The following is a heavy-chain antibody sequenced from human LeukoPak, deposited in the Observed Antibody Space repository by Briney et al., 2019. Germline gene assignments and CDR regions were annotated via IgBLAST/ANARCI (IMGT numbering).Heavy chain of an antibody. J-gene: IGHJ6*02. CDR3: ASLRRGYYGMDV. CDR1: GGSISSYY. CDR2: IYYSGST. D-gene: IGHD3-16*01. Sequence: SETLSLTCTVSGGSISSYYWSWIRQPPGKGLEWIGYIYYSGSTNYNPSLKSRVTISVDTSKNQFSLKLSSVTAADTAVYYCASLRRGYYGMDVWGQGTTVTVSS. V-gene: IGHV4-59*08.